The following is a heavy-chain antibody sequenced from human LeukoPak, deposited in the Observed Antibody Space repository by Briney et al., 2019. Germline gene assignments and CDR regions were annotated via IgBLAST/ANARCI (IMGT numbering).Heavy chain of an antibody. CDR1: GYTSTSYG. CDR3: ARGRSGAAKTYYYFGMDV. D-gene: IGHD6-19*01. Sequence: ASVKVSCKASGYTSTSYGISWVRQAPGQGREGMGWISAYNGNTNYAQKLQGRVTMTTDTSTSTAYMELRSLRSDDTAVYYCARGRSGAAKTYYYFGMDVWGQGTTVTVSS. J-gene: IGHJ6*02. CDR2: ISAYNGNT. V-gene: IGHV1-18*01.